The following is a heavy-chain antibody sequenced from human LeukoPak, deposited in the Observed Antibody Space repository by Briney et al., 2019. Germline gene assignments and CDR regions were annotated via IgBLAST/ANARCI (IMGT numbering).Heavy chain of an antibody. CDR1: GGTFSSYA. V-gene: IGHV1-69*04. CDR2: ITPILGIA. J-gene: IGHJ6*02. CDR3: ARDEKRPYSSSPSYGMDV. D-gene: IGHD5-18*01. Sequence: GASVKVSCKASGGTFSSYAISWVRQAPGQGLEWMGRITPILGIANYAQKFQGRVTITADKSTSTAYMELSSLRSEDTAVYYCARDEKRPYSSSPSYGMDVWGQGTTVTVSS.